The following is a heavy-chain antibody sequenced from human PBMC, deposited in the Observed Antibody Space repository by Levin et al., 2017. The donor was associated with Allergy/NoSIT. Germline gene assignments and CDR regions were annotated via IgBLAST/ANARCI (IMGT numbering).Heavy chain of an antibody. CDR3: AREVQEGSSTNPTLFDP. CDR1: GGSISSSSYY. CDR2: IYYSGST. J-gene: IGHJ5*02. V-gene: IGHV4-39*02. D-gene: IGHD2-2*01. Sequence: PSETLSLTCTVSGGSISSSSYYWGWIRQPPGKGLEWIGSIYYSGSTYYNPSLKSRVTISVDTSKNQFSLKLSSVTAADTAVYYCAREVQEGSSTNPTLFDPWGQGTLVTVSS.